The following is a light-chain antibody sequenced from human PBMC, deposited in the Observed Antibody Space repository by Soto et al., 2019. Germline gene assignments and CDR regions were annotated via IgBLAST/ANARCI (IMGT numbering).Light chain of an antibody. CDR1: QDINNY. Sequence: IQLTQSPSSLSASVGDRVTITCQASQDINNYVNWYQQKPGTAPNLLIYDASTLKPGVPSRFSGSGSGTDFTFTISSLQPEDFATYFCQQSDDLPTFGQGTDWRL. V-gene: IGKV1-33*01. CDR3: QQSDDLPT. J-gene: IGKJ5*01. CDR2: DAS.